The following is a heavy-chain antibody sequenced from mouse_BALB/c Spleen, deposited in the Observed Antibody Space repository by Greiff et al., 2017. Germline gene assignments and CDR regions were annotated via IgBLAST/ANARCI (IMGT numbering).Heavy chain of an antibody. Sequence: EVQLVESGPSLVKPSQTLSLTCSVTGDSITSGYWNWIRKFPGNKLEYMGYISYSGSTYYNPSLKSRISITRDTSKNQYYLQLNSVTTEDTATYYGARYSLANWYAMDYWGQGTSVTVSS. CDR2: ISYSGST. CDR3: ARYSLANWYAMDY. J-gene: IGHJ4*01. CDR1: GDSITSGY. V-gene: IGHV3-8*02. D-gene: IGHD4-1*01.